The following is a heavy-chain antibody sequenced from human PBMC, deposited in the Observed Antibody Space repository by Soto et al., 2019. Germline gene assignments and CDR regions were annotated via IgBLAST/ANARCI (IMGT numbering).Heavy chain of an antibody. CDR1: GGSISSGGYY. CDR2: IYYSGST. J-gene: IGHJ6*02. Sequence: PSETLSLTCTVSGGSISSGGYYWSWIRQHTGKGLEWIGYIYYSGSTYYNPSLKSRVTISVDTSKNQFSLKLSSVTAADTAVYYCARGITIFGVVNYYYYGMDVWGQGTTVTVSS. CDR3: ARGITIFGVVNYYYYGMDV. D-gene: IGHD3-3*01. V-gene: IGHV4-31*03.